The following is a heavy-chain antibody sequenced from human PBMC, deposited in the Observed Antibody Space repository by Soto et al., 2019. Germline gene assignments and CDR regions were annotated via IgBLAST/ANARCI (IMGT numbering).Heavy chain of an antibody. D-gene: IGHD3-22*01. J-gene: IGHJ4*02. CDR1: GFIFSSYA. V-gene: IGHV3-23*01. Sequence: GGSLRLSCAASGFIFSSYALSWVRQAPGKGLEWVSGISGSGGSTYYADSVKGRFTISRDNSKNTLYLQMNSLRAEDTAVYYCTYYGSSSDYWGQGTLVTVSS. CDR2: ISGSGGST. CDR3: TYYGSSSDY.